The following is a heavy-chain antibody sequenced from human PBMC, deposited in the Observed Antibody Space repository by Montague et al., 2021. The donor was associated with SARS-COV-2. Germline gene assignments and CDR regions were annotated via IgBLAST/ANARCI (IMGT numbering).Heavy chain of an antibody. CDR3: AREGLHNWFDP. Sequence: SETLSLTCTVSNGSINNYYWSWVRQPPGKRLEWIGYIYYRGSTNYNPSLESRVTMSIDTSKNQFSLKLRSVTAADTAVYFCAREGLHNWFDPWDQGTLVIVSS. J-gene: IGHJ5*02. V-gene: IGHV4-59*01. CDR2: IYYRGST. CDR1: NGSINNYY.